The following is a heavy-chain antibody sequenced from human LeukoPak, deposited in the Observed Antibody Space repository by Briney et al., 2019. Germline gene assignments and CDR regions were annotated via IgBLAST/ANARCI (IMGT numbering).Heavy chain of an antibody. CDR1: GFTFSSYG. D-gene: IGHD3-9*01. J-gene: IGHJ6*02. CDR3: ARDLAILTAYYYYGMDV. CDR2: IRYDGSNK. Sequence: GGFLRLSCAASGFTFSSYGMHWVRQAPGKGLEWVAFIRYDGSNKYYADSVKGRFTISRDNSKNTLYLQMNSLRAEDTAVYYCARDLAILTAYYYYGMDVWGQGTTVTASS. V-gene: IGHV3-30*02.